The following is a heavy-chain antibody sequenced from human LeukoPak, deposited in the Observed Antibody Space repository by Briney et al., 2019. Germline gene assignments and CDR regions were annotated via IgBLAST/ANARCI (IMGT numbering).Heavy chain of an antibody. CDR1: GFTFSSYG. CDR2: IWYDGSNK. V-gene: IGHV3-33*01. D-gene: IGHD2-2*01. Sequence: HAGGSLRLSCAASGFTFSSYGMHWVRQAPGKGLEWVAVIWYDGSNKYYADSVKGRFTISRDNSKNTLYLQMNSLRAEDTAVYYCARDFSCSSTSCYYYGMDVWGKGTTVTVSS. J-gene: IGHJ6*04. CDR3: ARDFSCSSTSCYYYGMDV.